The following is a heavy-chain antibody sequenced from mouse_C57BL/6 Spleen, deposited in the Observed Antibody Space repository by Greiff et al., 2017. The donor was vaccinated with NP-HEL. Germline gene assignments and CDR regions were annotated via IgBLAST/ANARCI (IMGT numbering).Heavy chain of an antibody. Sequence: QVQLQQSGAELVKPGASVKMSCKASGYTFTSYWITWVKQRPGQGLEWIGDIYPGSGSTNYNEKFKSKATLTVDTSSSTAYMQLSSLTSEDSAVYYCARWGQLRPGAMDYWGQGTSVTVSS. CDR1: GYTFTSYW. CDR3: ARWGQLRPGAMDY. CDR2: IYPGSGST. D-gene: IGHD3-2*02. J-gene: IGHJ4*01. V-gene: IGHV1-55*01.